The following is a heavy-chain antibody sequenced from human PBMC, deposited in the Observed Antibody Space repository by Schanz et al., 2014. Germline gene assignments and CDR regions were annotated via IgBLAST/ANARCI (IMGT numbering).Heavy chain of an antibody. CDR3: ARDKGGYYPFDY. CDR1: GFTFSGYW. J-gene: IGHJ4*02. V-gene: IGHV3-7*01. CDR2: IKQDESER. Sequence: EVQLVESGGGLVKPGGSLRLSCAASGFTFSGYWMSWVRQAPGEGLEWVANIKQDESERSYVDSVKGRFTISRDNAKNSLYLQMNSLRAEDTAVYYCARDKGGYYPFDYWGQGTLVTVSS. D-gene: IGHD3-3*01.